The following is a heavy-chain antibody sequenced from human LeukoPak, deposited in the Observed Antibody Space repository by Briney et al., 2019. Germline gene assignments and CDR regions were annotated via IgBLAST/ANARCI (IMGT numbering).Heavy chain of an antibody. CDR2: IWYDGTNK. J-gene: IGHJ4*02. V-gene: IGHV3-33*06. D-gene: IGHD6-19*01. Sequence: GGSLRLSCAASGFTFSSYGMHWVRQAPGKGLEWVAIIWYDGTNKYYADSVKGQFTISRDNSKNTLYLQMNSLRAEDTGVYYCAKSRDSSGWTYFDYWGQGTLVTVSS. CDR1: GFTFSSYG. CDR3: AKSRDSSGWTYFDY.